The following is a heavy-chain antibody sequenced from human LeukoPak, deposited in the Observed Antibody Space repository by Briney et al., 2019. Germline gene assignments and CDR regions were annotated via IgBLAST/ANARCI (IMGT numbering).Heavy chain of an antibody. CDR2: ISGSGGHT. CDR3: AKDSDTLAVPAAPNWFDP. CDR1: GFTFSNYA. D-gene: IGHD2-2*01. J-gene: IGHJ5*02. V-gene: IGHV3-23*01. Sequence: GGSLRLSCAASGFTFSNYAMNWVRQAPGQGLEWVSVISGSGGHTYYADSVKGRFTISRDNSKNTLYLQMNSLRVEVTALYYCAKDSDTLAVPAAPNWFDPWGRGPLVTVSS.